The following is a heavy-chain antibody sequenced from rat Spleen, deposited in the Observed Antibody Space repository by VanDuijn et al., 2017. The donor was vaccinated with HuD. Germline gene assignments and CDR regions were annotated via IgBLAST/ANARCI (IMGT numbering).Heavy chain of an antibody. J-gene: IGHJ2*01. CDR2: ITNTGGSI. Sequence: EVQLVESGGGLVQPGRSLKLSCVASGFTFDNYWMSWIRQAPGKGLEWVASITNTGGSIYYPDSLKGRFTISRDNAQTTLYLQMNSLRSEDTATYYGTRAALWCLYYFESWGKGVIVTFSS. V-gene: IGHV5-31*01. CDR1: GFTFDNYW. D-gene: IGHD1-3*01. CDR3: TRAALWCLYYFES.